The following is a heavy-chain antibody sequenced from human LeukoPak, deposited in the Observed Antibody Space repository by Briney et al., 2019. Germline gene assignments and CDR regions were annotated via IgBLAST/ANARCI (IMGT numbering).Heavy chain of an antibody. V-gene: IGHV3-23*01. Sequence: GGSLRLSCAASGFTFSSYAMSWVRQAPGKGLEWVSAISGSGGSTYYADSVKGRFTISRDNSKNTLYLQMNSLRAEDTAVYYRAKAGYYYGSGSYPYFDYWGQGTLVTVSS. CDR2: ISGSGGST. CDR3: AKAGYYYGSGSYPYFDY. D-gene: IGHD3-10*01. J-gene: IGHJ4*02. CDR1: GFTFSSYA.